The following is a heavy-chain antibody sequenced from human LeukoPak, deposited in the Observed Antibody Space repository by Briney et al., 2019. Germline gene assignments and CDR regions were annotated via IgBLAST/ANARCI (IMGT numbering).Heavy chain of an antibody. V-gene: IGHV3-48*01. CDR3: AREKSSASGYGMDV. CDR1: GFTSTSYN. CDR2: ISDSSSTT. J-gene: IGHJ6*02. D-gene: IGHD6-6*01. Sequence: GGSLRLSCAASGFTSTSYNMNWVRQAPGRGLEWVSYISDSSSTTYYADSVKGRFLISRDNAKNSLYLQMNSLRAEDTAVYYCAREKSSASGYGMDVWGQGTTVTVSS.